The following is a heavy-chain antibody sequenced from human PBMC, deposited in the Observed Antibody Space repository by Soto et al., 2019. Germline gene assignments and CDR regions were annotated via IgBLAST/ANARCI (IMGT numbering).Heavy chain of an antibody. Sequence: SETLSLTCTVPGGSVNICTYYWSWIRQPPGKGLEWIGFIHYSGSTNYNPSLKGRVTMSVDTSKNQFSLKLTSVNTADTAIYYCTRGGDPYKTGHWGQGTLVT. CDR2: IHYSGST. D-gene: IGHD2-21*01. J-gene: IGHJ4*02. CDR1: GGSVNICTYY. CDR3: TRGGDPYKTGH. V-gene: IGHV4-61*01.